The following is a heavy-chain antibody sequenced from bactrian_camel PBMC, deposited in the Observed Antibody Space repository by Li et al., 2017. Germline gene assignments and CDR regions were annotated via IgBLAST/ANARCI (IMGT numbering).Heavy chain of an antibody. D-gene: IGHD2*01. CDR3: ASGPCTYCRGGYCYAEDEGPAEFGG. CDR2: AGGGRT. V-gene: IGHV3S60*01. CDR1: GYSRENYC. Sequence: HVQLVESGGGSVLPDGSLRLSCAASGYSRENYCMGWFRQAPGTEHEGVARAGGGRTYYAGSVTDRFTISQDKAKKTLYLQMNNLTPADTAMYYCASGPCTYCRGGYCYAEDEGPAEFGGSGQGTQVTVS. J-gene: IGHJ6*01.